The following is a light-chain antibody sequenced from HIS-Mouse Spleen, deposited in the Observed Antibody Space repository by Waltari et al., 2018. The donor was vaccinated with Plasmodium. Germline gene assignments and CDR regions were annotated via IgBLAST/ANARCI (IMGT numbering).Light chain of an antibody. Sequence: DIVMTQSPLSLPVTPGEPASISCRSSQSLLHSNGYNYLDWYLQKPVQSPQLLIYLGSNRASGGPERFSGSGSGTDFTLKISRVEAEDVGVYYCMQALQTPLTFGGGTKVEIK. CDR3: MQALQTPLT. CDR2: LGS. J-gene: IGKJ4*01. V-gene: IGKV2-28*01. CDR1: QSLLHSNGYNY.